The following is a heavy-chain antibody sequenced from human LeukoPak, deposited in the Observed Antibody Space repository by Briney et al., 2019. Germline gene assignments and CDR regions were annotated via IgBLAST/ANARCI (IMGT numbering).Heavy chain of an antibody. CDR2: ISGSDGRT. J-gene: IGHJ4*02. Sequence: GGSLRLSCAASGLTFSTYAMSWVRQAPGKGLEWVSTISGSDGRTYYIDSVKGRFTISRDNFRNTLYLQMNSLRAEDTAVYYCARRRGDLLWFGESFDYWGQGTLVTVSS. CDR3: ARRRGDLLWFGESFDY. D-gene: IGHD3-10*01. V-gene: IGHV3-23*01. CDR1: GLTFSTYA.